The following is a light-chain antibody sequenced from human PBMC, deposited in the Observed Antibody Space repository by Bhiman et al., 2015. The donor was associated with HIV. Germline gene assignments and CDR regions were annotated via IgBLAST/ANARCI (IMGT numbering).Light chain of an antibody. V-gene: IGLV2-14*03. Sequence: QPASVSGSPGQSITISCTGTSSDVGGYNHVSWYQQHPGKAPRLMIYDVSNRPSGISNRFSGSKSDNTASLTISGLQAEDEADYYCSSLTSSITYVFGTGTKVTVL. CDR3: SSLTSSITYV. CDR1: SSDVGGYNH. CDR2: DVS. J-gene: IGLJ1*01.